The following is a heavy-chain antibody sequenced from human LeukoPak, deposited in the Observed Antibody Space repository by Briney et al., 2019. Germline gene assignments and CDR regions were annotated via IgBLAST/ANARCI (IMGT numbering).Heavy chain of an antibody. D-gene: IGHD6-19*01. Sequence: PGGSLRLSCAASGFTFSAHSMDWVRQAPGKGLEFVSSISNNFNTYYAHSVKGRFTISRDNAKNSLYLQMNNLRVEDTAVYYCARAGGSGLIDYWGQGTLVTVSS. CDR1: GFTFSAHS. CDR2: ISNNFNT. V-gene: IGHV3-69-1*01. J-gene: IGHJ4*02. CDR3: ARAGGSGLIDY.